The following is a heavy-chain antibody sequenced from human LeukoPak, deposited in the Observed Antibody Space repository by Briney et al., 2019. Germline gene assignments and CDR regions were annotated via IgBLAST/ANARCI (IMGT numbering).Heavy chain of an antibody. Sequence: KASETLSLTCTVSGGSISSYYWSWIRQPPGKGLEWIGYIYYSGSTNYNPSLKSRVTMSVDTSKNQFSLKLSSVTAADTAVYYCARDSAGKSYENWFDPWGQGTLVTVSS. J-gene: IGHJ5*02. V-gene: IGHV4-59*12. CDR1: GGSISSYY. CDR3: ARDSAGKSYENWFDP. D-gene: IGHD3-10*01. CDR2: IYYSGST.